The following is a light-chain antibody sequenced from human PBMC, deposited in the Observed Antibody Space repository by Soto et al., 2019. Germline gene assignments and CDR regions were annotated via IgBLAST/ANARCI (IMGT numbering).Light chain of an antibody. V-gene: IGLV2-14*01. CDR1: SSDVGGYNY. CDR2: EVS. CDR3: SSYTNINTRACV. Sequence: QSALTQPASVSGSPGQSITISCTGTSSDVGGYNYVSWYQQHPGKAPKLMIYEVSNWPSGVSNRFSGSKSGNTASLTISGLQAEDEAEYYCSSYTNINTRACVFGTGTKVTVL. J-gene: IGLJ1*01.